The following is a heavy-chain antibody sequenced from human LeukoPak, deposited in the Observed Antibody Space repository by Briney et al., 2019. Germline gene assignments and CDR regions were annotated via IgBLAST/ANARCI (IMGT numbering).Heavy chain of an antibody. J-gene: IGHJ4*02. V-gene: IGHV4-59*01. CDR3: ARGYCSSTSCYLDY. CDR2: IYYSGST. D-gene: IGHD2-2*01. Sequence: PSETLSLTCTVSGGSISSYYWSWIRQPPGKGLEWIGYIYYSGSTNYNPSHKSRVTISVDTSKNQFSLKLSSVTAADTAVYYCARGYCSSTSCYLDYWGQGTLVTVSS. CDR1: GGSISSYY.